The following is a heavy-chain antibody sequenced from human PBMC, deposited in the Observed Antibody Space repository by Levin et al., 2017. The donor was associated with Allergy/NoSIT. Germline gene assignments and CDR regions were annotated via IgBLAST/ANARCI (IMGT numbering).Heavy chain of an antibody. J-gene: IGHJ4*02. D-gene: IGHD2-8*02. Sequence: GGSLRLSCAASGFTFSSYWMSWVRQAPGKGLEWVANIKQDGSEKYYVDSVKGRFTISRDNAKNSLYLQMNSLRAEDTAVYYCARIGLVVYAQIDYWGQGTLVTVSS. V-gene: IGHV3-7*01. CDR2: IKQDGSEK. CDR3: ARIGLVVYAQIDY. CDR1: GFTFSSYW.